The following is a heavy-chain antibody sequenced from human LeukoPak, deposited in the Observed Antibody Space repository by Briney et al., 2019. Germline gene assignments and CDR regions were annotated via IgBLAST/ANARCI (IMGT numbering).Heavy chain of an antibody. CDR3: ARVVPTMSKTFDY. V-gene: IGHV6-1*01. J-gene: IGHJ4*02. CDR1: GDSVSSNSAA. Sequence: SQTLSLTCAISGDSVSSNSAAWNWIRQSPSRGLEWLGRTYYKFKWYNDYAVSVKSRITTNPDTSKNQFSLQLNSVTPEDTAVYYCARVVPTMSKTFDYWGQGTLVTVSS. D-gene: IGHD5-12*01. CDR2: TYYKFKWYN.